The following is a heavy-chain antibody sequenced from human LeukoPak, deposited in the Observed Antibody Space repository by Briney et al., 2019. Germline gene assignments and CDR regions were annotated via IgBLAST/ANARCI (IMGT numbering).Heavy chain of an antibody. V-gene: IGHV3-74*01. CDR3: ARDRVFIDY. CDR1: GFTFSDYY. D-gene: IGHD3-10*01. CDR2: INSDGSST. Sequence: GGSLRLSCAVSGFTFSDYYMSWIRQAPGKGLVWVSRINSDGSSTSYADSVKGRFTISRDNAKNTLYLQMNSLRAEDTAVYYCARDRVFIDYWGQGTLVTVSS. J-gene: IGHJ4*02.